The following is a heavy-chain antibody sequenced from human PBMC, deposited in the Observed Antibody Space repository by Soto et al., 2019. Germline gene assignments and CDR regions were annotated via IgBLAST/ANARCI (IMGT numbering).Heavy chain of an antibody. Sequence: PGGSLRLSCSASGLTFRSYAMSWVRQAPGKALEWVSGISDTGVSTYYADSVKGRFTISRDNSNNTLYLQMNSLRAEDTALYYCAKSYVIYSSSPVAMAVWGQGTTVTVSS. J-gene: IGHJ6*02. CDR3: AKSYVIYSSSPVAMAV. D-gene: IGHD6-6*01. CDR1: GLTFRSYA. V-gene: IGHV3-23*01. CDR2: ISDTGVST.